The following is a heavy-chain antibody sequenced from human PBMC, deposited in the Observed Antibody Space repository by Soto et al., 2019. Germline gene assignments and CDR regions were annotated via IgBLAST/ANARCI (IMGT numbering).Heavy chain of an antibody. J-gene: IGHJ4*02. CDR3: AIEEPYSSRNGYHY. CDR1: GGSFSGYY. CDR2: INHSGST. D-gene: IGHD6-13*01. Sequence: QVQLQQWGAGLLKPSETLSLTCAVYGGSFSGYYWSWIRQPPGKGLEWIGEINHSGSTNYNPSLKIRVTISVDTSKNQFSLKLSSVTAADTAVYYCAIEEPYSSRNGYHYWGQGTLVTVSS. V-gene: IGHV4-34*01.